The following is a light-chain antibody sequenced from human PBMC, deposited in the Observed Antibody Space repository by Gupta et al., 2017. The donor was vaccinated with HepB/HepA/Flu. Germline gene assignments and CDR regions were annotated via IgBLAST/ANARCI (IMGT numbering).Light chain of an antibody. CDR3: SSYAGSNNSWV. J-gene: IGLJ3*02. Sequence: QSALTQPPSPSGSPGQSVTLSCTGTSSDVGGYNYVSWYQQHPGKAPKLMIYEVSKRPAGVPDRFSGSKSGNTASLTVSGLQAEDEADYYCSSYAGSNNSWVFGGGTKLTVL. CDR1: SSDVGGYNY. CDR2: EVS. V-gene: IGLV2-8*01.